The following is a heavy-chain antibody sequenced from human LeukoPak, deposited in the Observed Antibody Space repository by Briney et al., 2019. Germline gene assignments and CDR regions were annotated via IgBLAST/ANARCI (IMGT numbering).Heavy chain of an antibody. CDR1: GFTFSDYH. Sequence: QPGGSLRLSCAASGFTFSDYHMSWIRQAPGKGLEWVANIKQDRSEKYYVDSVKGRFTISRDNAKNSLYLQMDSLRAEDTAVYYCARGRYCSATACYHRKYKWFDPWGQGTLVTVSS. D-gene: IGHD2-2*01. J-gene: IGHJ5*02. V-gene: IGHV3-7*01. CDR2: IKQDRSEK. CDR3: ARGRYCSATACYHRKYKWFDP.